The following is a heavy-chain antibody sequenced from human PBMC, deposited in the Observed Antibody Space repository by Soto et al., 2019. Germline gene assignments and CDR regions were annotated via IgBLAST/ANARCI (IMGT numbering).Heavy chain of an antibody. CDR2: ISGSDGST. V-gene: IGHV3-23*02. CDR3: AKDRERDAWYEDY. Sequence: EVQLLESGGGLVQPGGSLRLSCVTSGFTFSSYAMSWVRQAPGKGLEWVSVISGSDGSTYYGDSVKGRFTISRDNSKNTLYLQMNSLIAEDTAVYYCAKDRERDAWYEDYWGQGTLVTVSS. J-gene: IGHJ4*02. CDR1: GFTFSSYA. D-gene: IGHD6-13*01.